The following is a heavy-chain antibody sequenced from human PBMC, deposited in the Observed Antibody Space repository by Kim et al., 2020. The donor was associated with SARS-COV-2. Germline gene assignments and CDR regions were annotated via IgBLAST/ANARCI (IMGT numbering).Heavy chain of an antibody. CDR3: AREAGYFDY. D-gene: IGHD3-10*01. CDR2: SNK. J-gene: IGHJ4*02. Sequence: SNKYYADSVKGRFTISRDNSKNTLYLQMNSLRAEDTAVYYCAREAGYFDYWGQGTLVTVSS. V-gene: IGHV3-33*01.